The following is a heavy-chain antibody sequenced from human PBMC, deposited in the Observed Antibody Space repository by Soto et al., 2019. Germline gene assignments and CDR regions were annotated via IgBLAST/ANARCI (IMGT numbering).Heavy chain of an antibody. V-gene: IGHV1-3*01. Sequence: QVPLVQSGAEVKKPGASVKVSCEATAYRFATYAIHWVRQAPGQGLEWMGWINADNGNTKYSHKSQGRVTLTRGTPATTAYPELSSLTFEDTAVYYCAQSGYYDYVWGSWGQGTRVTLSS. D-gene: IGHD3-16*01. CDR3: AQSGYYDYVWGS. J-gene: IGHJ4*02. CDR1: AYRFATYA. CDR2: INADNGNT.